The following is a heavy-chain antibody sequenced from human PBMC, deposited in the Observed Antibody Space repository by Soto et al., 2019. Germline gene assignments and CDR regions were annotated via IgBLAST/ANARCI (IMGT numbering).Heavy chain of an antibody. Sequence: SETLSLTCAVEGGSVRGYYWTWIRQPPGTGLEWIGEINHSGSTNYNPSLKSRVTISVDTSKDQFSLKLTSVTAADTAVYYCARDKITGLFDYWGRGTLVTVSS. CDR2: INHSGST. J-gene: IGHJ4*02. D-gene: IGHD2-8*02. CDR1: GGSVRGYY. CDR3: ARDKITGLFDY. V-gene: IGHV4-34*01.